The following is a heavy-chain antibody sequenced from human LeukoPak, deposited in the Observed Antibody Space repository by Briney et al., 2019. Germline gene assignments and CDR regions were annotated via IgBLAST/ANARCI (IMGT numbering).Heavy chain of an antibody. J-gene: IGHJ6*03. CDR3: ARDRPLITGTTYYYYMDV. V-gene: IGHV3-74*01. D-gene: IGHD1-7*01. CDR2: INSDGSST. CDR1: GFTFSSYW. Sequence: AGGSLRLSCAASGFTFSSYWMHWVRQAPGKGLVWVSRINSDGSSTSYADSVKGRFTTSRDNAKNTLYLQMNSLRAEDTAVYYCARDRPLITGTTYYYYMDVWGKGTTVTVSS.